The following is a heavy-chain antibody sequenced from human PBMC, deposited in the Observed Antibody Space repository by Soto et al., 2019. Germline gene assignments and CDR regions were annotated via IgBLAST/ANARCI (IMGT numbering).Heavy chain of an antibody. V-gene: IGHV3-9*01. J-gene: IGHJ4*02. CDR1: GFTFDDYA. D-gene: IGHD3-10*01. Sequence: EVQLVESGGGLVQPGRSLRLSCAASGFTFDDYAMHWVRQAPGKGPEWVSGISWNSGSIGYADSVKGRFAISRDNAKNSLYLQMNSLRAEDTALYYCAKAGGGYYGSGSYPDYWGQGTLVTVSS. CDR2: ISWNSGSI. CDR3: AKAGGGYYGSGSYPDY.